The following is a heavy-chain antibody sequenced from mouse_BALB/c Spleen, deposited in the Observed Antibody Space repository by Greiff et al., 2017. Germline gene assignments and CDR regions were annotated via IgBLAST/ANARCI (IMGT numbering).Heavy chain of an antibody. J-gene: IGHJ4*01. V-gene: IGHV5-17*02. CDR1: GFTFSSFG. Sequence: EVKLVESGGGLVQPGGSRKLSCAASGFTFSSFGMHWVRQAPEKGLEWVAYISSGSSTIYYADTVKGRFTISRDNPKNTLFLQMTSLRSEDTAMYYCARSHGNYPYYYAMDYWGQGTSVTVSS. CDR3: ARSHGNYPYYYAMDY. CDR2: ISSGSSTI. D-gene: IGHD2-1*01.